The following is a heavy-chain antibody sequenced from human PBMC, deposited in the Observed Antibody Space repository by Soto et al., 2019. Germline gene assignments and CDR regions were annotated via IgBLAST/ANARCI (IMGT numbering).Heavy chain of an antibody. CDR1: GYTFTSYA. CDR3: ASSPGRGMIVVGYFRY. J-gene: IGHJ4*02. CDR2: INAGNGNT. Sequence: QVQLVQSGAEEKKPGASVKVSCKASGYTFTSYAMHWVRQAPGQRLEWMGWINAGNGNTKYSQKFQGRVTITRDTDATXAYMELSSLRSEDTAVYYCASSPGRGMIVVGYFRYWGQGTLVTVSS. V-gene: IGHV1-3*05. D-gene: IGHD3-22*01.